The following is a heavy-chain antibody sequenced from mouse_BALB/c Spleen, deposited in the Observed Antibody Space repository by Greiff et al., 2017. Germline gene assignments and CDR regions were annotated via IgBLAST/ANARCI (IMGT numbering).Heavy chain of an antibody. V-gene: IGHV3-8*02. CDR3: ARSGYEDYYAMDY. Sequence: DVKLVESGPSLVKPSQTLSLTCSVTGDSITSGYWNWIRKFPGNKLEYMGYISYSGSTYYNPSLKSRISITRDTSKNQYYLQLNSVTTEDTATYYCARSGYEDYYAMDYWGQGTSVTVSS. CDR2: ISYSGST. CDR1: GDSITSGY. D-gene: IGHD1-2*01. J-gene: IGHJ4*01.